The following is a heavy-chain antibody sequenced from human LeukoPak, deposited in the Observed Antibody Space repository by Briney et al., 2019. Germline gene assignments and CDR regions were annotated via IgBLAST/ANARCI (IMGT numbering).Heavy chain of an antibody. CDR3: ARAHSIASYYYGVDV. J-gene: IGHJ6*02. V-gene: IGHV3-23*01. Sequence: GGSLRLSCAASGFTFSDFAMSWVRQAPGKGLEWVSTISGSGGGTYYGDSVKGRFTISRDNSKETLYLQVNSLRAEDTAVYYCARAHSIASYYYGVDVWGQGTTVTVSS. CDR1: GFTFSDFA. CDR2: ISGSGGGT. D-gene: IGHD2/OR15-2a*01.